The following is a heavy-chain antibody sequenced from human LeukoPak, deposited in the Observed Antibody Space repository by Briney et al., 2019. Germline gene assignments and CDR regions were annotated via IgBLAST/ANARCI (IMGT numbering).Heavy chain of an antibody. D-gene: IGHD5-18*01. CDR1: GFXFSSYA. CDR3: ARGGYSYDH. V-gene: IGHV3-21*06. Sequence: PGGSLRLSCAASGFXFSSYAMSWVRQAPGKGLEWVSSISGSSSSIYYADSVKGRFTISRDNAKNSLYLQMNSLRAEDTAVYYCARGGYSYDHWGQGTLVTVSS. J-gene: IGHJ4*02. CDR2: ISGSSSSI.